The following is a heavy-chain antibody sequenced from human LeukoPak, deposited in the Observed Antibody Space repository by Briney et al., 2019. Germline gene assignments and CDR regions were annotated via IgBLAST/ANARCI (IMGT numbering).Heavy chain of an antibody. CDR2: IITGTFSGTK. CDR1: GFTFGEHV. J-gene: IGHJ6*03. Sequence: AGGSLRLSCTASGFTFGEHVVRWVRQAPGKGLEGVGLIITGTFSGTKESAASVKGRFTFSRDDSKSIAYLQMNSLKTEDTAVYYCTREDLYYYYMDVWGKGTTVTVSS. CDR3: TREDLYYYYMDV. V-gene: IGHV3-49*04.